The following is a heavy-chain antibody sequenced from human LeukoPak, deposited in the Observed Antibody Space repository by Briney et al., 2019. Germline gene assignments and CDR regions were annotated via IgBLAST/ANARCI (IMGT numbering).Heavy chain of an antibody. CDR3: ARDQSWRDVLRYFDWPERGDAFDI. V-gene: IGHV4-61*02. Sequence: SETLSLTCTVSGGSISSGSYYWSWIRQPAGKGLEWIGRIYTSGSTNYNPSLKSRVTISVDTSKNQFSLKLSSVTAADTAVYYCARDQSWRDVLRYFDWPERGDAFDIWGQGTMVTVSS. CDR1: GGSISSGSYY. J-gene: IGHJ3*02. CDR2: IYTSGST. D-gene: IGHD3-9*01.